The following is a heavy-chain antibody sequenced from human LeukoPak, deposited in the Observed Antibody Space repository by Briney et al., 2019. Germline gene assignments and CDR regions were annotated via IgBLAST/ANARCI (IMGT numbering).Heavy chain of an antibody. V-gene: IGHV4-4*07. Sequence: SETLSLTCTVSGGSISSYYWSWIRQPAGKGLEWIGRIYTSGSTNYNPSLKSRVTMSVDTSKNQFSLKLSSVTAADTAVYYCAREGGPYYYNSSGYPYWGQGTLVTVSS. CDR3: AREGGPYYYNSSGYPY. CDR1: GGSISSYY. J-gene: IGHJ4*02. CDR2: IYTSGST. D-gene: IGHD3-22*01.